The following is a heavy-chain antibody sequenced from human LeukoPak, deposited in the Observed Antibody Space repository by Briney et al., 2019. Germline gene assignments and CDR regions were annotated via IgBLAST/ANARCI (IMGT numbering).Heavy chain of an antibody. CDR3: AGFTYGFDN. CDR1: GGSFSGYS. J-gene: IGHJ4*02. V-gene: IGHV4-34*01. CDR2: INHSGST. Sequence: SETLSLTCAVYGGSFSGYSWSWIRQPPGKGLEWIGEINHSGSTNYNPSLKSRVAISINTSKNQVSLMLSSVTAADTAVYYCAGFTYGFDNWGQGTLVTVSS. D-gene: IGHD3-16*01.